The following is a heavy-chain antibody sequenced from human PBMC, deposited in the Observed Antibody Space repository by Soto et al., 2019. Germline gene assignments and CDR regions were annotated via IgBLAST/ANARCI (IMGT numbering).Heavy chain of an antibody. CDR1: GGSVTSGSYY. Sequence: SETLSLTCTVSGGSVTSGSYYWSWIRQPPGKGLEWIGCIYYSGSTNYNPSLKSRVTISVDTSKNQISLKLSSVTAADTAVYYCARDQGIAVAVFDYWGQGTLVTVSS. D-gene: IGHD6-19*01. CDR2: IYYSGST. J-gene: IGHJ4*02. V-gene: IGHV4-61*01. CDR3: ARDQGIAVAVFDY.